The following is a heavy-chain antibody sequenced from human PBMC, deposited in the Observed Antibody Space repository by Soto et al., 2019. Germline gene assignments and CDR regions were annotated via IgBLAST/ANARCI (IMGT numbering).Heavy chain of an antibody. CDR1: GYTFTSYG. CDR2: LIPYNGDR. CDR3: VRDASSGYRGWWDP. J-gene: IGHJ5*02. D-gene: IGHD5-12*01. Sequence: ASVKVSFKASGYTFTSYGISWVRQAPGQGLEWMGLLIPYNGDRIYAQKFQGRVILTTDTATNTAYMELGSLRSGDTAVYYCVRDASSGYRGWWDPWGQGTLVTVSS. V-gene: IGHV1-18*01.